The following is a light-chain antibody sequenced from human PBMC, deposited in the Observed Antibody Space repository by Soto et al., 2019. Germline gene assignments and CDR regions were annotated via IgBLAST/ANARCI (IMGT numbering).Light chain of an antibody. V-gene: IGKV1-12*01. CDR3: QQASSLPT. Sequence: DLQMTQSPSYVSASVGDRVTITCRASQGVSTWLAWYQQKAGEAPQLLIYAASTLQNGVPSRFSGSASGTEFTLTISSLQPEDFATYYCQQASSLPTFGGGTKVEIK. J-gene: IGKJ4*01. CDR2: AAS. CDR1: QGVSTW.